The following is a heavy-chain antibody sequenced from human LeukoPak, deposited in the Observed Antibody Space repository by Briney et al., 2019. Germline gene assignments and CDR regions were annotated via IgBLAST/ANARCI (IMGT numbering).Heavy chain of an antibody. CDR2: IYYSGST. V-gene: IGHV4-39*01. CDR1: GGSISSSTYY. CDR3: VRGSTLRHYQY. Sequence: SETLSLTCTVSGGSISSSTYYWGWIRRPPGNGLEWIGSIYYSGSTYYNPSLKSRVTVSVDTSKNQSSLNLSSVTAADTAVYYCVRGSTLRHYQYWGQGTLVTVSS. J-gene: IGHJ4*02. D-gene: IGHD3-16*01.